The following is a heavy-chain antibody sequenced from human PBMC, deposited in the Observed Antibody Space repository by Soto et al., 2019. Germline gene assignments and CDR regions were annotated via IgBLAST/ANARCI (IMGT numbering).Heavy chain of an antibody. D-gene: IGHD1-26*01. J-gene: IGHJ4*02. Sequence: SVKVSFKASGYTFTGDYIHLLLHAPEQGPEWMGEIGPESGATRYAQKFQGRVTMTRDTSITTVYMELKNLSPDDTAVYYCGRGRSGQIVVFYWGQGTPVTVSS. CDR2: IGPESGAT. CDR3: GRGRSGQIVVFY. V-gene: IGHV1-2*02. CDR1: GYTFTGDY.